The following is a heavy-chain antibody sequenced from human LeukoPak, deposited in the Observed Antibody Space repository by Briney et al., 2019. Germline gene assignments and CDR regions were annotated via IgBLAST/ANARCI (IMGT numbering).Heavy chain of an antibody. Sequence: GGSLRLSCAASGFTFSSYSMNWVRQAPGKGLEWVSSISSSSSYIYYADSVKGRFTISRDNAKNSLYLQMNSLRAEDTAVYYCARGFLGNFWSGYYGMDVWGQGTTVTVSS. D-gene: IGHD3-3*01. CDR2: ISSSSSYI. CDR3: ARGFLGNFWSGYYGMDV. CDR1: GFTFSSYS. V-gene: IGHV3-21*01. J-gene: IGHJ6*02.